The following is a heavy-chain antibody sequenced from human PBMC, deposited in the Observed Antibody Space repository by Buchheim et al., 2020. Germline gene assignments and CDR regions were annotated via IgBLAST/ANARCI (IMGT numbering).Heavy chain of an antibody. Sequence: QMQLVQSGAEVKKPGASVKVSCKASGYTFTNFYLNWVRQAPGQGLEWMGIINPSGGSTSYAQKFQGRVTMTRDTSTSTVYMELSSLRSEDTAVYYCASNFEAAGTLGWYFDYWGQGTL. V-gene: IGHV1-46*01. CDR1: GYTFTNFY. D-gene: IGHD6-13*01. CDR3: ASNFEAAGTLGWYFDY. CDR2: INPSGGST. J-gene: IGHJ4*02.